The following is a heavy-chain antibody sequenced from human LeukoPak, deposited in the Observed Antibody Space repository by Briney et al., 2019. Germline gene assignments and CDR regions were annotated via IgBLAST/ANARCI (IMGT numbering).Heavy chain of an antibody. J-gene: IGHJ4*02. CDR3: ARHSSGWYCDY. V-gene: IGHV4-34*01. CDR1: GGSFSGYY. CDR2: INHSGST. D-gene: IGHD6-19*01. Sequence: SETLSLTCAVYGGSFSGYYWSWIRQPPGKGLEWIGEINHSGSTYYNPSLKSRVTISVDTSKNQFSLKLSSVTAADTAVYYCARHSSGWYCDYWGQGTLVTVSS.